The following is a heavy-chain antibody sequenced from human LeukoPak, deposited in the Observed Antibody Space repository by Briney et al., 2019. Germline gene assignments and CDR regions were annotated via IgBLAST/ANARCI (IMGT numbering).Heavy chain of an antibody. CDR1: GGSISSHY. CDR3: ARESFYYDSSGMEGY. V-gene: IGHV4-4*08. J-gene: IGHJ4*02. CDR2: IYYTGST. D-gene: IGHD3-22*01. Sequence: SETLSLTCTVSGGSISSHYWNWIRQPPGKGLEWIGYIYYTGSTNYNPSLKSRVTISVDTSKNQFSLKLSSVTAADTAVYYCARESFYYDSSGMEGYWGQGTLVTVSS.